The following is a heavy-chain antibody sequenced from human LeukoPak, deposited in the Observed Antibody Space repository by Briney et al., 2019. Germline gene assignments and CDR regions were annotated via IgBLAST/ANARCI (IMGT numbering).Heavy chain of an antibody. CDR1: GGSFSGYY. J-gene: IGHJ6*02. V-gene: IGHV4-34*01. D-gene: IGHD6-13*01. Sequence: SETLSLTCAVYGGSFSGYYWSWIRQPPGKGLEWIGEINHSGSTNYNPSLKSRVTISVDTSKNQFSLKLSSVTAADTAVYYCASRSKPGYSSSWYNYYYGMDVWGQGTTVTVSS. CDR2: INHSGST. CDR3: ASRSKPGYSSSWYNYYYGMDV.